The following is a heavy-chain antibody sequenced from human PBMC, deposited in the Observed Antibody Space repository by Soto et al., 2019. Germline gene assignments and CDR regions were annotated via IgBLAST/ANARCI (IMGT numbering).Heavy chain of an antibody. J-gene: IGHJ6*02. Sequence: ASVKVSCKASGYTFTSYCISWVRQAPGQGLEWMGWISAYNGNTNYAQKLQGRVTMTTDTSTSTAYMELRSLRSDDTAVYYCARDLAEYQLLYLYYYYYGMDVWGQGTTVTVSS. CDR2: ISAYNGNT. D-gene: IGHD2-2*02. CDR3: ARDLAEYQLLYLYYYYYGMDV. V-gene: IGHV1-18*01. CDR1: GYTFTSYC.